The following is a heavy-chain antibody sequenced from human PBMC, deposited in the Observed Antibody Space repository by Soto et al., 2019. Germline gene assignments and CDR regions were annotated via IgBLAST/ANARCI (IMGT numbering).Heavy chain of an antibody. Sequence: QVQLVQSGAEVRKPGASVTVSCRSSGDSFNDYYIHWVRQAPGQGLEWMGWINPNSGVTKHAQKLQGWVSMTRETSIRTVYMQLSRLRSDDTAVYYCARESGGATATLDYYYFYMDVWGTGTTVTVSS. CDR3: ARESGGATATLDYYYFYMDV. J-gene: IGHJ6*03. D-gene: IGHD5-12*01. CDR2: INPNSGVT. V-gene: IGHV1-2*04. CDR1: GDSFNDYY.